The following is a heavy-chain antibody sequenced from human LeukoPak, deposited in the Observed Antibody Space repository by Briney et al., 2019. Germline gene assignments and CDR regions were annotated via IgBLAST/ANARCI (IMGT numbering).Heavy chain of an antibody. J-gene: IGHJ4*02. CDR1: GFTLSRYS. CDR2: ISGSDGST. D-gene: IGHD3-10*01. CDR3: AKLVSPSPKYYYGSGLPDY. V-gene: IGHV3-23*01. Sequence: GGSLRLSCAASGFTLSRYSMSWVRQAPGKGLEWVSAISGSDGSTYYADSVKGRFTISRDNSKNTLYLQMNSLRAEDTAVYYCAKLVSPSPKYYYGSGLPDYWGQGTQVTVSS.